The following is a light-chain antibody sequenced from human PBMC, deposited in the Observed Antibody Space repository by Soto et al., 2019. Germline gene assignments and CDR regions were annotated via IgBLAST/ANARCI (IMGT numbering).Light chain of an antibody. CDR2: TAS. Sequence: IRMTQSPSSLSASTGDRVTITCRASQGISSYLDWYQERTGKXPKVLIYTASTLQSGVPSRFSGSRCGAAGNLTISSLQTEDVATYYCQKYNRAPWTFGQGTKVEIK. CDR3: QKYNRAPWT. V-gene: IGKV1-27*01. CDR1: QGISSY. J-gene: IGKJ1*01.